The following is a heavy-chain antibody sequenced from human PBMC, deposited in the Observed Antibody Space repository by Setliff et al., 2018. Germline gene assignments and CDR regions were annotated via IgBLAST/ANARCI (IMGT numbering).Heavy chain of an antibody. CDR2: IYYSGIT. CDR1: GGSISTYY. V-gene: IGHV4-59*12. J-gene: IGHJ4*02. CDR3: ARGVYRSGRGEWSRPYYFDY. D-gene: IGHD3-3*01. Sequence: SETLSLTCTVSGGSISTYYWNWIRQSPGKGLEWIAYIYYSGITDYNPSLKSRVTISVDTSKNQFSLKLSSVTAADTAVYYCARGVYRSGRGEWSRPYYFDYWGQGTLVTVSS.